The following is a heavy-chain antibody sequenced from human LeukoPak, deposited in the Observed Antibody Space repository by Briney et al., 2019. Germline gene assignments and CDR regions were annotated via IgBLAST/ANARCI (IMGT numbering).Heavy chain of an antibody. CDR1: GGSFSGYY. CDR3: ASYGGNSEYAY. CDR2: INHSGST. V-gene: IGHV4-34*01. D-gene: IGHD4-23*01. J-gene: IGHJ4*02. Sequence: SETLSLTCAVYGGSFSGYYWSWIRQPPGKGLEWIGEINHSGSTNYNPSLKSRVTISVDASKNQFSLKLSSVTAADTAVYYCASYGGNSEYAYWGQGTLVTVSS.